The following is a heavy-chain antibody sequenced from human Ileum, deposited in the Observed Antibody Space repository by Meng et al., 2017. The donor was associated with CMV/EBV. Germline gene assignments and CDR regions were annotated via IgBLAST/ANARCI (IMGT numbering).Heavy chain of an antibody. CDR1: GGPISSYY. CDR3: ARGVPAADH. CDR2: IYYSGST. J-gene: IGHJ4*02. Sequence: GSLRLSCTVSGGPISSYYWSWIRQPPGKGLEWIGYIYYSGSTNYNPSLKSRGTISVDTSKNQFSLKLSSVTAADTAVYYCARGVPAADHWGQGTLVTVSS. V-gene: IGHV4-59*01. D-gene: IGHD2-2*01.